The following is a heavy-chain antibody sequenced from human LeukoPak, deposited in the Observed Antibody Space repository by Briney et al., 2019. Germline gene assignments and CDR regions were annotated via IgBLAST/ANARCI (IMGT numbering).Heavy chain of an antibody. Sequence: PGGSLRLSCAASGFTFSNYWMTWVRQAPGKGLERVANIQQNGGEKNYVDSVKGRFTISRDNPKNSLYLQMNNLRAEDTAVYYCARDPYCGGDCASSLDYWGQGPLVTVSS. CDR3: ARDPYCGGDCASSLDY. CDR1: GFTFSNYW. V-gene: IGHV3-7*01. J-gene: IGHJ4*02. CDR2: IQQNGGEK. D-gene: IGHD2-21*02.